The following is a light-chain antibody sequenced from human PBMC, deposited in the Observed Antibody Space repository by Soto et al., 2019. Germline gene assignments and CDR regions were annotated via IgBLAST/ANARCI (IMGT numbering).Light chain of an antibody. Sequence: DIQMTQSPSAMSASVGDRVTITCRASQGISNYLVWFQQKPGKVPKRLISAASTLQNGVPSRFSGSGSGTEFTLTISSLQPEDFATYYCLQHNSYPSTFGQGTRLEIK. CDR2: AAS. V-gene: IGKV1-17*03. CDR3: LQHNSYPST. CDR1: QGISNY. J-gene: IGKJ5*01.